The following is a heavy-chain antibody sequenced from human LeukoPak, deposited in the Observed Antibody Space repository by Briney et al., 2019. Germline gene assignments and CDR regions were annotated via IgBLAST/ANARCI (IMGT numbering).Heavy chain of an antibody. V-gene: IGHV3-23*01. CDR2: ISGSGGST. CDR1: GVIFSSYA. CDR3: AKVAEMDTILGKFDN. Sequence: GGSLRLSCAASGVIFSSYAMSWVRQAPGKGLEWVSTISGSGGSTYYADSVKGRFTISRDNTRNTLFLQMNSLRAEDTAVYYCAKVAEMDTILGKFDNWGQGTLVTVSS. J-gene: IGHJ5*02. D-gene: IGHD5-24*01.